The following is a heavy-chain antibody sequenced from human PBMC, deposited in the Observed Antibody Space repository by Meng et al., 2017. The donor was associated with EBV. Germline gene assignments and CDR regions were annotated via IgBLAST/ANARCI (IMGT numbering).Heavy chain of an antibody. CDR3: ASESGRGFTPDY. D-gene: IGHD3-10*01. CDR1: GGTFRSDA. Sequence: QVQVQQSGAEVKKPGSSVKVSCRTSGGTFRSDAVSWVRQAPGQGLEWMGGLIPMSGAPHYAQKFQDRVTIIADESTSTHGMELNNLRFEDTAMYYCASESGRGFTPDYWGQGALVTVSS. V-gene: IGHV1-69*01. J-gene: IGHJ4*02. CDR2: LIPMSGAP.